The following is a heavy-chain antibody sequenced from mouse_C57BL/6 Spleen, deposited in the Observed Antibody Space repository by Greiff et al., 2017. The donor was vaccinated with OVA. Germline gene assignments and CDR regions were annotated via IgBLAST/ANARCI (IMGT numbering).Heavy chain of an antibody. J-gene: IGHJ2*01. V-gene: IGHV5-17*01. Sequence: DVHLVESGGGLVKPGGSLKLSCAASGFTFSDYGMHWVRQAPEKGLEWVAYISSGSSTIYYADTVKGRFTISRDNAKNTLFLQMTSLRSEDTAMYYCARHYSKFYYFDYWGQGTTLTVSS. CDR3: ARHYSKFYYFDY. D-gene: IGHD2-5*01. CDR1: GFTFSDYG. CDR2: ISSGSSTI.